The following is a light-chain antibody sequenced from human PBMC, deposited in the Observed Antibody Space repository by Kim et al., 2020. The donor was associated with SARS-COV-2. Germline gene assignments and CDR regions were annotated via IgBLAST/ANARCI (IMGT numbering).Light chain of an antibody. Sequence: SASQGDGVNLTCRASQGISNSLAWFQQKSGKAPKSLIYAASSLQNAVPSKFRGSGSGTDFTLTITNLQPEDFATYYCQQYNTYPYTFGQGTKLEI. J-gene: IGKJ2*01. V-gene: IGKV1-16*02. CDR3: QQYNTYPYT. CDR2: AAS. CDR1: QGISNS.